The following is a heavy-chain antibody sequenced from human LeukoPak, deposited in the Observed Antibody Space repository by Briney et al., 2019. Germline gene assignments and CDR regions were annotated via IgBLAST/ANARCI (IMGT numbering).Heavy chain of an antibody. Sequence: PSETLSLTCTVSGGSISSYYWSWIRQPPGKGLEWIGYIYYSGSTNYNPSPKSRVTISVDTSKNQFSLKLSSVTAADTAVYYCARGGIAVAPRVFDPWGQGTLVTVSS. CDR1: GGSISSYY. CDR3: ARGGIAVAPRVFDP. CDR2: IYYSGST. D-gene: IGHD6-19*01. J-gene: IGHJ5*02. V-gene: IGHV4-59*01.